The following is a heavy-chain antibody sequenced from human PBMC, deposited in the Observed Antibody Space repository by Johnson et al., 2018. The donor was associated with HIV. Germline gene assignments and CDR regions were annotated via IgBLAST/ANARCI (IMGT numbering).Heavy chain of an antibody. D-gene: IGHD1-20*01. CDR1: GFTVSSNY. Sequence: VQLVESGGGVVQPGRSLRLSCAASGFTVSSNYMSWVRQAPGKGLEWVSGINWNGGSTGYADSVKGRFTISRDNAKNSLYLQMNSLRAEDTAVYYCAKDLNPDNWNPDAFDIWGQGTMVTVSS. CDR3: AKDLNPDNWNPDAFDI. CDR2: INWNGGST. V-gene: IGHV3-20*04. J-gene: IGHJ3*02.